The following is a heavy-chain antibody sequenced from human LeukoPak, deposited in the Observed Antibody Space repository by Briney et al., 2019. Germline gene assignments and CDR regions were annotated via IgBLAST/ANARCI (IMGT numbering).Heavy chain of an antibody. CDR1: GYSISSGYY. D-gene: IGHD3-3*01. CDR3: ARGEVYDFWSGYLPFDY. CDR2: IYHSGST. J-gene: IGHJ4*02. V-gene: IGHV4-38-2*02. Sequence: SETLSLTCTVSGYSISSGYYWGWIRQPPGKGLEWIGSIYHSGSTYYNPSLKSRVTISVDTSKNQFSLKLSPVTAADTAVYYCARGEVYDFWSGYLPFDYWGQGTLVTVSS.